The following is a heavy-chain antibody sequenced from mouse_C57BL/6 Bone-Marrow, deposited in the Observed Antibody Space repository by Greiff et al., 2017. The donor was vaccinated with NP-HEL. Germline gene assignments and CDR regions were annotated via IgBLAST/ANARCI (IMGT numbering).Heavy chain of an antibody. D-gene: IGHD1-1*01. CDR1: GYTFTDYY. V-gene: IGHV1-19*01. J-gene: IGHJ1*03. Sequence: EVQLQQSGPVLVKPGASVKMSCKASGYTFTDYYMNWVKQSHGKSLEWIGVINPYNGGTSYNQKFKGKATLTVDKSSSTAYMELNSLTSEDSAVYYCAMGTYYYGSSPYWYFDVWGTGTTVTVSS. CDR3: AMGTYYYGSSPYWYFDV. CDR2: INPYNGGT.